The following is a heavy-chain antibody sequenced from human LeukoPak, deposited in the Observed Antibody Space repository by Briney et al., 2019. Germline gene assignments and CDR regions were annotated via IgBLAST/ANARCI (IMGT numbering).Heavy chain of an antibody. CDR3: AREAPYNWNDDAFDI. CDR1: GFSFSSYW. J-gene: IGHJ3*02. CDR2: ISTDGSST. V-gene: IGHV3-74*01. D-gene: IGHD1-20*01. Sequence: GGSLRLSCAASGFSFSSYWMHWVRQAPGKGLLWVSRISTDGSSTSYADSVKGRFTISRDNAKNTLYLQMNSLRAEDTAVYYCAREAPYNWNDDAFDIWGQGTMVTVSS.